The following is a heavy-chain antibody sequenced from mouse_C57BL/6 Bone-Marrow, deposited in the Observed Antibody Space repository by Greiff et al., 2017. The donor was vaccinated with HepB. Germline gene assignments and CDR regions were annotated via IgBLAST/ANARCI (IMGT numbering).Heavy chain of an antibody. V-gene: IGHV1-52*01. Sequence: VQLQQPGAELVRPGSSVKLSCKASGYTFTSYWMHWVKQRPIQGLEWIGNIDPSDSETHYNQKFKDKATLTVDKSSSTAYMQLSSLTSEDSAVYYCARGGITTVVATSDWGQGTTLTVSS. CDR1: GYTFTSYW. D-gene: IGHD1-1*01. J-gene: IGHJ2*01. CDR2: IDPSDSET. CDR3: ARGGITTVVATSD.